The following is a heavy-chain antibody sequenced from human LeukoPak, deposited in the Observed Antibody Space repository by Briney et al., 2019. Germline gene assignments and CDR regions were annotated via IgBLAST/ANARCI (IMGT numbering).Heavy chain of an antibody. D-gene: IGHD5-12*01. J-gene: IGHJ5*02. CDR3: ARVGGGAYKGWFDP. V-gene: IGHV1-46*01. CDR2: INPNGGST. Sequence: ASVTVSFKASGYTFTSYYMHWVRQAPGQGLEWMGIINPNGGSTSYAQKFLARVTMTRDMSTDTVYMELSSLRSEDTAVYYCARVGGGAYKGWFDPWGQGTLVTVSS. CDR1: GYTFTSYY.